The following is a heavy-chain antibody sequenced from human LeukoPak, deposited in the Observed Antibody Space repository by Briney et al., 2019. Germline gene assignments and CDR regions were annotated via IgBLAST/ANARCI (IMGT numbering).Heavy chain of an antibody. CDR2: ISFDGSNK. D-gene: IGHD3-22*01. CDR3: ARDLTYDSSGFDY. J-gene: IGHJ4*02. Sequence: PGRSLRLSCAASGFTFSTYGLHWVRQAPGKGLEWVAVISFDGSNKYYADSVKGRFTISRDNAKNSLYLQMNSLRAEDTAVYYCARDLTYDSSGFDYWGQGTLVTVSS. V-gene: IGHV3-30*03. CDR1: GFTFSTYG.